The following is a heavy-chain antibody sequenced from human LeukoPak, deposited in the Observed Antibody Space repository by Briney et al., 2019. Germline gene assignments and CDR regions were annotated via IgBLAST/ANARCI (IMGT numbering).Heavy chain of an antibody. CDR3: ASAAGPFDH. CDR1: GFTFSNYG. CDR2: ISWDGRNK. V-gene: IGHV3-30*03. J-gene: IGHJ4*02. D-gene: IGHD6-13*01. Sequence: GGSLRLSCVASGFTFSNYGIHWVRQAPGKGLEWVASISWDGRNKRYADSVTGRFTISRDNSKNTLYLQMNTLRADDTAVYFCASAAGPFDHWGQGTLVTVSS.